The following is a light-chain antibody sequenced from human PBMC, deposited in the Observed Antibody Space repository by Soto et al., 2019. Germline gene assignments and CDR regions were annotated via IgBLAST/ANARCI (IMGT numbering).Light chain of an antibody. V-gene: IGKV1-6*01. J-gene: IGKJ4*01. CDR3: IQDYNYPLT. Sequence: AIQIPHSPSSLSASVGARVTITCRASQGIRSELGWYQQKPGKAPNLLIYTASTLQSGVPSRFSGSGSGTDFTLTISSLQPEDFATYYCIQDYNYPLTFGGGTRVEIK. CDR1: QGIRSE. CDR2: TAS.